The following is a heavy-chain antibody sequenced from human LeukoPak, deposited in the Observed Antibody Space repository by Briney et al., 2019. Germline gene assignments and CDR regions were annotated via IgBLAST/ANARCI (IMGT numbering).Heavy chain of an antibody. D-gene: IGHD3-22*01. V-gene: IGHV3-30*02. J-gene: IGHJ4*02. CDR1: GFTFSSYG. Sequence: GGSLRLSYAASGFTFSSYGMHWVRQAPGKGLEWVAFIRYDGSNKYYADSVKGRFTISRDNSKNTLYLQMNSLRAEDTAVYYCAKDSYYDSSGYYRWGQGTLVTVSS. CDR3: AKDSYYDSSGYYR. CDR2: IRYDGSNK.